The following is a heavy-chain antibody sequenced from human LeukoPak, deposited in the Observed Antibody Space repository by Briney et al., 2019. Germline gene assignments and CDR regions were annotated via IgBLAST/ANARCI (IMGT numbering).Heavy chain of an antibody. V-gene: IGHV5-51*01. D-gene: IGHD2-15*01. CDR1: GYSINNYW. J-gene: IGHJ5*02. Sequence: GESLKISCKGSGYSINNYWIGWVRQMPGKGLEWMGIIYPADSDIRYSPSFQGQDTISADKSISTAYLQWSSLKASDTAMYYCARQEYCSGGSCYTWFDPWGQGTLVIVSS. CDR2: IYPADSDI. CDR3: ARQEYCSGGSCYTWFDP.